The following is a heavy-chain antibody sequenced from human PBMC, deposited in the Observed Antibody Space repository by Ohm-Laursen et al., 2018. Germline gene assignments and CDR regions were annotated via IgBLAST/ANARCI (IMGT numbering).Heavy chain of an antibody. CDR1: GVSITSHY. Sequence: SETLSLTCIVSGVSITSHYWGWIRQPPGKGLEWIAYIYNSVTNYNPSLKSRVTISVDTSKNQFSLKMTSVTAADTAVYYCARRKRRVLNDYSNPFDYWGQGTLVTVSS. J-gene: IGHJ4*02. CDR3: ARRKRRVLNDYSNPFDY. CDR2: IYNSVT. V-gene: IGHV4-4*09. D-gene: IGHD4-11*01.